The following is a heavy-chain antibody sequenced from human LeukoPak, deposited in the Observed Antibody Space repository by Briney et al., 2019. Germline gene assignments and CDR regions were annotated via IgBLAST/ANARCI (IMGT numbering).Heavy chain of an antibody. D-gene: IGHD1-26*01. CDR2: TIPIFGTA. Sequence: EASVKVSCKASGYTFTSYGISWVRQAPGQGLEWMGGTIPIFGTANYAQKFQGRVTITADESTSTAYMELSSLRSEDTAVYYCARGIGSYGSYWFDPWGQGTLVTVSS. CDR3: ARGIGSYGSYWFDP. J-gene: IGHJ5*02. V-gene: IGHV1-69*13. CDR1: GYTFTSYG.